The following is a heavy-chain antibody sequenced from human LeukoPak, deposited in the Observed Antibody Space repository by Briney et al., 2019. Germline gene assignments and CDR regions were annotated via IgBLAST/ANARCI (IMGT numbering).Heavy chain of an antibody. CDR3: ARAQPYCSGGSCYGWFDP. D-gene: IGHD2-15*01. CDR2: IIPIFGTA. V-gene: IGHV1-69*01. J-gene: IGHJ5*02. Sequence: ASVKVSCKASGGTFSSYAISWVRQAPGQGLEWMGGIIPIFGTANYAQKFQGRVTITADESTSTAYMELSSLRSEDTAVYYCARAQPYCSGGSCYGWFDPWGQGTLVTVSS. CDR1: GGTFSSYA.